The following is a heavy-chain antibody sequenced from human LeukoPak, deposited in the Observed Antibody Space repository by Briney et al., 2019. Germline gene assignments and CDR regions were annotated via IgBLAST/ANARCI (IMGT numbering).Heavy chain of an antibody. J-gene: IGHJ3*02. CDR1: GFTFSSYA. CDR3: ARISVTLIVVVASAFDI. V-gene: IGHV3-30-3*01. Sequence: GGSPRLSCAASGFTFSSYAMHWVRQAPGKGLEWVAIISYDGSNKYYADSVKGRFTISRDNSKNTLYLQMNSLRAEDTAVYYCARISVTLIVVVASAFDIWGQGTMVTVSS. D-gene: IGHD3-22*01. CDR2: ISYDGSNK.